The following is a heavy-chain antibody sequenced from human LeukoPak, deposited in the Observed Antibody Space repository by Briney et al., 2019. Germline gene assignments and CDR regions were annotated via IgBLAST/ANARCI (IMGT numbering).Heavy chain of an antibody. CDR1: GGSFSGYY. CDR3: ARGIRNHYYRSRGWFDP. V-gene: IGHV4-34*01. D-gene: IGHD1-14*01. CDR2: INHSGST. J-gene: IGHJ5*02. Sequence: SETLSLTCAVYGGSFSGYYWSWIRQPPGKGLEWIGEINHSGSTNYNPSLKSRVTISVDTSKNQFSLKLSSVTAADTAVYYRARGIRNHYYRSRGWFDPWGQGTLVTVSS.